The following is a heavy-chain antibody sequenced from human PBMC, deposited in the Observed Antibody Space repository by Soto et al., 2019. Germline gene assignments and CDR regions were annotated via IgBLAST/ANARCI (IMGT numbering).Heavy chain of an antibody. Sequence: EVQLVESGGGLVQPGGSLRLSCVASGFTFSSYYMMWARQVPGRGLEWLAKIKQDGSEKSYVDSVRGRFTISRDNAKEAVYLQVYCRGADDSYVYFWGGLARGAEGGTFWGQGTLVTVSS. V-gene: IGHV3-7*03. CDR1: GFTFSSYY. CDR3: GGLARGAEGGTF. D-gene: IGHD3-16*01. J-gene: IGHJ4*02. CDR2: IKQDGSEK.